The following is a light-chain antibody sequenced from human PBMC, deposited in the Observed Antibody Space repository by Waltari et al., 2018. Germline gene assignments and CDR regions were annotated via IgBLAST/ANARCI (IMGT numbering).Light chain of an antibody. CDR3: QHYNNYSPWT. Sequence: DIQTTQSPSTLSASVGDRGTITCRASQNINSWLALYQQKPGKAPKLLIYKASSLESGVPSRFSGSGSGTEFTLTITSLQPDDFATYFCQHYNNYSPWTFGQGTKVEVK. V-gene: IGKV1-5*03. CDR2: KAS. CDR1: QNINSW. J-gene: IGKJ1*01.